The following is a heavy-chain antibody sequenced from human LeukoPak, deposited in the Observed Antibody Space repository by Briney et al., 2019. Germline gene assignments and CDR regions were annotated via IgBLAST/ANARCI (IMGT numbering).Heavy chain of an antibody. CDR3: ARSPYSLDASDI. V-gene: IGHV1-8*01. CDR2: MNPNSGNT. CDR1: GYTFTSYD. Sequence: ASVKVSCKASGYTFTSYDINWVRQATGQGLEWMGWMNPNSGNTGYAQKFQGRVTMTRNTSISTAYMELSSLRSEDTAVYYCARSPYSLDASDIWGQGTMVTVSS. J-gene: IGHJ3*02. D-gene: IGHD5-12*01.